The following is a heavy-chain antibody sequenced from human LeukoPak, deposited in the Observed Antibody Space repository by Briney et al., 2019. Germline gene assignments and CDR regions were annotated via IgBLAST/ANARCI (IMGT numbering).Heavy chain of an antibody. J-gene: IGHJ5*02. CDR1: GFRFRTYW. CDR3: ARDRPHYGDTHLFDP. D-gene: IGHD3-10*01. V-gene: IGHV3-7*01. Sequence: PGGSLRLPCVASGFRFRTYWMSWVRQAPGKGLEWVANIKQDGSEKYYADSVRGRFTISRDDARSSIYLQMNSLRVEDTAVYYCARDRPHYGDTHLFDPWGQGTLVTVSS. CDR2: IKQDGSEK.